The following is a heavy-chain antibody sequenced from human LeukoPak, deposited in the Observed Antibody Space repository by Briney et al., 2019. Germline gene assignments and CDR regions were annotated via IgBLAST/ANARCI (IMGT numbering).Heavy chain of an antibody. CDR2: VYTSGNT. J-gene: IGHJ4*02. D-gene: IGHD1-26*01. Sequence: PSETLSLTCTVSGGSINTDYWSWIRQPAGRGLEWIGRVYTSGNTKYNAPLQSRDTMSIDTSTKQFFLKLSSVTAADTAVYYCARETLVGTTNYFDNWGQGTPVTVSS. CDR1: GGSINTDY. V-gene: IGHV4-4*07. CDR3: ARETLVGTTNYFDN.